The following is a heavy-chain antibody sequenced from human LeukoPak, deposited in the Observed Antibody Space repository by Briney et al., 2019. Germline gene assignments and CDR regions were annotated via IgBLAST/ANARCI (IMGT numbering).Heavy chain of an antibody. J-gene: IGHJ4*02. D-gene: IGHD3-3*01. CDR3: ASHYDLGVGY. Sequence: SETLSLTCTVSGGSISSGGYYWSWIRQPPGKGLEWIGYIYQSGSTYYNPSLKSRVTISVDRSKNQFSLKLSSVTAADTAVYYCASHYDLGVGYWGQGTLVTVSS. CDR2: IYQSGST. CDR1: GGSISSGGYY. V-gene: IGHV4-30-2*01.